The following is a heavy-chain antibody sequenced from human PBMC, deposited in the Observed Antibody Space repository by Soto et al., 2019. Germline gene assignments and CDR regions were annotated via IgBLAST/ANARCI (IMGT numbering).Heavy chain of an antibody. V-gene: IGHV1-69*01. CDR1: GGTFSSYA. D-gene: IGHD3-10*01. J-gene: IGHJ6*02. Sequence: QVQLVQSGAEVKKPGSSVKVSCKASGGTFSSYAISWVRQAPGQGLEWMGGIIPIFGTANYAQKFQGRVTITADESTITAYMELSSLRSEDTAVYYCARTYYYGSGSIGGGMDVWGQGTTVTVSS. CDR3: ARTYYYGSGSIGGGMDV. CDR2: IIPIFGTA.